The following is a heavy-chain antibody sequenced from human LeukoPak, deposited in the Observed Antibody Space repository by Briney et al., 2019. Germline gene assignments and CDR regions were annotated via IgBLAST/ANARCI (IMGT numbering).Heavy chain of an antibody. CDR1: GFTFDDYA. J-gene: IGHJ4*02. Sequence: GRSLRLSCAASGFTFDDYAMHWVRQAPGKGLEWVSGISWNSGSIGYADSVKGRFTISRDNAKNSLYLQMNSLRAEDTALYYCAKDMSKMGYYDSSGYSFDYWGQGTLVTVSS. D-gene: IGHD3-22*01. CDR2: ISWNSGSI. V-gene: IGHV3-9*01. CDR3: AKDMSKMGYYDSSGYSFDY.